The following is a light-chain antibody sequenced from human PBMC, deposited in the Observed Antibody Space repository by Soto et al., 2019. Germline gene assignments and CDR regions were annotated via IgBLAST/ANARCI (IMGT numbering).Light chain of an antibody. CDR3: QQRSSWPIT. CDR1: QSVSNF. CDR2: DAS. Sequence: EIVLTQSPATLSLSPGERAHLSCRASQSVSNFFAWYLQRPGQAPRLLIFDASKRAAVVPARFSGSGSGTDFTLTISILEPEYFAVYYCQQRSSWPITFGQGTRLEIK. J-gene: IGKJ5*01. V-gene: IGKV3-11*01.